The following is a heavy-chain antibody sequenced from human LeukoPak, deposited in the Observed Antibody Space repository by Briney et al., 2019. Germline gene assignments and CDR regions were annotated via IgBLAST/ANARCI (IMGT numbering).Heavy chain of an antibody. Sequence: PGGSLRLSCAASGFTFSGSWMTWVRQAPGKGLEWVASINQDASVQHLVDFVKGRFGISRDNAKNFMYLQMNSVREDDTAIYYCARNRAGTEDWGQGSLVTVSS. CDR3: ARNRAGTED. CDR2: INQDASVQ. J-gene: IGHJ4*02. V-gene: IGHV3-7*01. CDR1: GFTFSGSW. D-gene: IGHD1-14*01.